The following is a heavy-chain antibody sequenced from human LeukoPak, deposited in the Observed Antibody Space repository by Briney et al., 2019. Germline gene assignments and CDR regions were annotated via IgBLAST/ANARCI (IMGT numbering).Heavy chain of an antibody. V-gene: IGHV3-23*01. Sequence: GGPLRFSFLPSDFTFRNNSLTWFRRAPGKGPEWVSGISHSGSSIYYADSVKGRFTISRDNSKNTLYLQMDRLRVEDTAVYYCAMALDYWGQGTLVTVSS. CDR1: DFTFRNNS. CDR2: ISHSGSSI. CDR3: AMALDY. J-gene: IGHJ4*02.